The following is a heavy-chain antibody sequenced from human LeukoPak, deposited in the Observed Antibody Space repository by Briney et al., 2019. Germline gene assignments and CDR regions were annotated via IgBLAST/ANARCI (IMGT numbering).Heavy chain of an antibody. V-gene: IGHV3-23*01. D-gene: IGHD1-26*01. CDR2: VSGSGDDT. CDR1: GFTFSSYA. CDR3: AKDASIVVSAILHY. Sequence: GGSLRLSCAASGFTFSSYAISWVRQAPGKGLEWVSGVSGSGDDTYYADSVKGRFTISRDNSRNTLYLQMNSLRAEDTALYYCAKDASIVVSAILHYWGQGTRVTVSS. J-gene: IGHJ4*02.